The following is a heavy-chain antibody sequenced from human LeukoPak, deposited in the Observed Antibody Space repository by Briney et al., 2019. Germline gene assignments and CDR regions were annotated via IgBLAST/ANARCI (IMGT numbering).Heavy chain of an antibody. CDR1: GGSISRTSYY. CDR3: ARDVAGRGYYFDY. CDR2: MDYRGTT. D-gene: IGHD6-13*01. V-gene: IGHV4-39*07. Sequence: SETLSLTCTVSGGSISRTSYYWGWIRQPPGKGLEWIGSMDYRGTTYKNPSLKSRGTISFDMTQNPFSLKLSSVTAAAAAVYYCARDVAGRGYYFDYWGQGTLVTVSS. J-gene: IGHJ4*02.